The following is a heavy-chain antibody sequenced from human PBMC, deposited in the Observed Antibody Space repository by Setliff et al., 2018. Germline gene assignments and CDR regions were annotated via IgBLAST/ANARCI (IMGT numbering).Heavy chain of an antibody. D-gene: IGHD1-26*01. CDR3: AKGLRSGSTTQPFD. Sequence: GGSLRLSCAASGFTFSTYAMSWVRQAPGKGLEWVSTISDTSGSTYYADAVKGRLTISRDNSKNTVYLQMNNLRAEDTAVYYCAKGLRSGSTTQPFDWGQGTLVTVSS. V-gene: IGHV3-23*01. CDR1: GFTFSTYA. CDR2: ISDTSGST. J-gene: IGHJ4*02.